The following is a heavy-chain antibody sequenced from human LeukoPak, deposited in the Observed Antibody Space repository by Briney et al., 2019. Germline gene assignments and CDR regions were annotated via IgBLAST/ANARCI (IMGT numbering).Heavy chain of an antibody. V-gene: IGHV4-4*09. D-gene: IGHD6-13*01. CDR3: ARRGGVGIGGHPSKFYYMDV. Sequence: PSETLSFTGTVSGGSINSYYWSWIPQPPGKGLNWIGYIHSSGSANYNPSLKSRVTMSVDTSKNQFSLKLSSVTAADTAVYYCARRGGVGIGGHPSKFYYMDVWGKGTTVTVSS. CDR2: IHSSGSA. CDR1: GGSINSYY. J-gene: IGHJ6*03.